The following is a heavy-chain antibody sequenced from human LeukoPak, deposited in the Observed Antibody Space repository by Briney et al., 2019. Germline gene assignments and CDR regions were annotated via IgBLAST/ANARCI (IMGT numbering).Heavy chain of an antibody. CDR3: ARHLSSSSWYVNYYYMDV. CDR2: IYYSGST. CDR1: GGSISSSSYY. J-gene: IGHJ6*03. D-gene: IGHD6-13*01. Sequence: PSETLSLTCTVSGGSISSSSYYWGWIRQPPGKGLEWIGSIYYSGSTYYNPSLKSRVTISVDTSKNQFSLKLSSVTAADTAVYYCARHLSSSSWYVNYYYMDVWGKGTTVTISS. V-gene: IGHV4-39*01.